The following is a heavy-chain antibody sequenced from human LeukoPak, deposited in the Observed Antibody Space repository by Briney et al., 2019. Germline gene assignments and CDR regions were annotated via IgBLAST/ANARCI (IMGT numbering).Heavy chain of an antibody. V-gene: IGHV4-59*01. D-gene: IGHD3-10*01. Sequence: SETLSLTCTVSGGSISSYYGNWIRQPPGKGLEGVGYIYYRGSTNYNPSRKSRVTISVDTSKTRLSLKLSSVTAADTAVYFCARSLPPGVRGAYGMDVWGQGTTVTVSS. CDR2: IYYRGST. CDR1: GGSISSYY. CDR3: ARSLPPGVRGAYGMDV. J-gene: IGHJ6*02.